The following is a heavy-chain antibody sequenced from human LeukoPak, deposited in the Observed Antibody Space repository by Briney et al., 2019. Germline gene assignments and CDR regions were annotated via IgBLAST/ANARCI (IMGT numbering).Heavy chain of an antibody. V-gene: IGHV3-23*01. D-gene: IGHD2-2*01. CDR1: GFTFSSYA. J-gene: IGHJ6*02. CDR3: AKDLRPIVVVPAAIPTLRGPYGMDV. Sequence: GGSLRLSCAASGFTFSSYAMSWVRQAPGKGLEWVSAISGSGGSTYYADSVKGRFTISRDNSKNTLYLQMNSLRAEDTAVYYCAKDLRPIVVVPAAIPTLRGPYGMDVWGQGTLVTVSS. CDR2: ISGSGGST.